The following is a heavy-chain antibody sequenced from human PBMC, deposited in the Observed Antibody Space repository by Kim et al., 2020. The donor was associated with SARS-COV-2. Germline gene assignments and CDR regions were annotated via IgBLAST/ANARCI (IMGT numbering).Heavy chain of an antibody. Sequence: SETLSHTCTVSGGSISSSSYYWGWIRQPPGKGLEWIGSIYYSGSTYYNPSLKSRVTISVDTSKNQFSLKLSSVTAADTAVYYCASSGYSYGYYYYGMDV. J-gene: IGHJ6*01. CDR1: GGSISSSSYY. CDR2: IYYSGST. CDR3: ASSGYSYGYYYYGMDV. V-gene: IGHV4-39*01. D-gene: IGHD5-18*01.